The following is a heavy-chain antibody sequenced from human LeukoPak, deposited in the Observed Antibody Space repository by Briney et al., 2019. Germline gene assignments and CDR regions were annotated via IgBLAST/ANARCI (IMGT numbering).Heavy chain of an antibody. D-gene: IGHD3-16*01. J-gene: IGHJ4*02. CDR1: GGSFSGYY. CDR3: ATMIRYYFDY. Sequence: SETLSLTCAVYGGSFSGYYWSWIRQPPGKGLEWIGEINHSGSTNYNPSLKSRVTISVDTSKNQFSLKLSSVTAADTAVYYCATMIRYYFDYWGQGTLVTVSS. CDR2: INHSGST. V-gene: IGHV4-34*01.